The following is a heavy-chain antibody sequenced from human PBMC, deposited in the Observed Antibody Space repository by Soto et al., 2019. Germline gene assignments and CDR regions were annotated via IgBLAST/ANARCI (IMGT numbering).Heavy chain of an antibody. D-gene: IGHD4-17*01. CDR3: ARGITYGDNSRGSDP. CDR1: GYTFTSYD. Sequence: QVQLVQSGAEVKKPGASVKVSCKASGYTFTSYDINWVRQAPGQGLEYLGWMNPNSGNTGYVQNIQGRVTMARNSSRSTAYMELSSLRSEETAVYYCARGITYGDNSRGSDPLGQGTLVTVST. V-gene: IGHV1-8*01. CDR2: MNPNSGNT. J-gene: IGHJ5*02.